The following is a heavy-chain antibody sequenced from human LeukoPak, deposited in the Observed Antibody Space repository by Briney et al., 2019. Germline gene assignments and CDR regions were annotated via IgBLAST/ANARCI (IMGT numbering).Heavy chain of an antibody. CDR2: IYHSGST. J-gene: IGHJ5*02. CDR3: ARSDYVWGSYRIRNNWFDP. Sequence: PSETLSLTCTVSGGSISSSSYYWGWIRQPPGKGLEWIGRIYHSGSTYYNPSLKSRVTISVDTSKNQFSLKLSSVTAADTAVYYCARSDYVWGSYRIRNNWFDPWGQGTLVTVSS. CDR1: GGSISSSSYY. D-gene: IGHD3-16*02. V-gene: IGHV4-39*07.